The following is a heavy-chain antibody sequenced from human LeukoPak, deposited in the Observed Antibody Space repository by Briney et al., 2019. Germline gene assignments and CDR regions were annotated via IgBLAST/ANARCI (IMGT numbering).Heavy chain of an antibody. V-gene: IGHV1-8*01. CDR3: ARAYDSSGYYLYY. CDR2: TNPNSGNT. CDR1: GYTFTSYD. J-gene: IGHJ4*02. Sequence: GASVKVSCKASGYTFTSYDINWVRQATGQGLEWMGWTNPNSGNTGYAQKFQGRVTMTRNTSISTAYMELSSLRSEDTAVYYCARAYDSSGYYLYYWGQGTLVTVSS. D-gene: IGHD3-22*01.